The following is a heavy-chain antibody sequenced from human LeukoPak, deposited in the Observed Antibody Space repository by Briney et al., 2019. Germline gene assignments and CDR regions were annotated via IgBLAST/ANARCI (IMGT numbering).Heavy chain of an antibody. Sequence: ASVKVSCKASGYTFTGYYMHWVRQAPGPGLEWMGWINPNSGGTNYAQKFQGRVTMTRDTSISTAYMELSRLRSDDTAVYYCARDSADVLTGYYLYWGQGTLVTVSS. V-gene: IGHV1-2*02. D-gene: IGHD3-9*01. CDR3: ARDSADVLTGYYLY. CDR1: GYTFTGYY. J-gene: IGHJ4*02. CDR2: INPNSGGT.